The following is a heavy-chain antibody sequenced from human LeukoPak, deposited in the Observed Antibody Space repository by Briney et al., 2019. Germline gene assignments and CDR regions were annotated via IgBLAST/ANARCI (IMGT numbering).Heavy chain of an antibody. CDR2: IYTGGST. CDR1: GLTVSSNH. V-gene: IGHV3-53*01. J-gene: IGHJ6*03. D-gene: IGHD2-15*01. Sequence: GGSLRLSCAASGLTVSSNHMSWVRQAPGKGLEWVLVIYTGGSTDYADSVKGRFTISRDNSKNTLYLQMNSLRAEDTAVYYCAGGERAATGYYYYYMDGWGKGTTVTVSS. CDR3: AGGERAATGYYYYYMDG.